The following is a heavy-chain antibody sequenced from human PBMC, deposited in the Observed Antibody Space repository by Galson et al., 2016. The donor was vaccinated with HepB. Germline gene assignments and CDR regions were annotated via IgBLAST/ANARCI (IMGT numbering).Heavy chain of an antibody. CDR2: IVVGSGST. Sequence: SVTVSCKASGFTSSGSALHWVRQAPGQRLEWIGWIVVGSGSTNYAQKFHERVTITRDMSTSTTHMEVSSLRSEDTAVYYCAVEVLIGHAHFDYWGLGTLVTVSS. CDR3: AVEVLIGHAHFDY. V-gene: IGHV1-58*01. D-gene: IGHD3-9*01. CDR1: GFTSSGSA. J-gene: IGHJ4*02.